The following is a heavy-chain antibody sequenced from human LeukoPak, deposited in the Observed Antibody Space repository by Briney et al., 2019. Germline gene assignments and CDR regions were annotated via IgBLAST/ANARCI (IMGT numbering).Heavy chain of an antibody. D-gene: IGHD6-19*01. V-gene: IGHV4-34*01. CDR1: GGSFSGYY. CDR2: INHSGST. Sequence: PSETLSLTCAVYGGSFSGYYWTWIRQPPGKGLEWIGEINHSGSTNYNPSLKSRVTISVDTSKNQFSLKLSSVTAADTAVYYCASGRSQWLVNEPTDYWGQGTLVTVSS. J-gene: IGHJ4*02. CDR3: ASGRSQWLVNEPTDY.